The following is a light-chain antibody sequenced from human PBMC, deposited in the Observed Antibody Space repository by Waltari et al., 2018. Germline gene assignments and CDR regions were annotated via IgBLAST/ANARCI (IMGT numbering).Light chain of an antibody. V-gene: IGLV2-11*01. CDR3: CSYAGRYTSV. J-gene: IGLJ2*01. Sequence: QSALTQPRSVSGSPGPSVTLPCTGTNSDGGAYNYVPWYQQRPGTAPKLVIYDVDKPPSEVPDRFSGSKAGNTASLTISGLQADDEADYYCCSYAGRYTSVFGGGTKVTVL. CDR1: NSDGGAYNY. CDR2: DVD.